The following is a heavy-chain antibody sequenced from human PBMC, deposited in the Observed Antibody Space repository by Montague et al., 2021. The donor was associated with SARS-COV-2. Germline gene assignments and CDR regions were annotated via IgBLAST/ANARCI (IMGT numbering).Heavy chain of an antibody. D-gene: IGHD3-9*01. Sequence: PALVKPTQTLTLTCTFSGFSLSTSGMRASWIRQPPGKALEWLARIDWDDDKFYSTSLKTRLIISKDTSKNQVVLTMTNMDPVDTATYYCARSYYDILTAYYTPFDYWGQEPWSPSPQ. CDR3: ARSYYDILTAYYTPFDY. J-gene: IGHJ4*01. V-gene: IGHV2-70*04. CDR1: GFSLSTSGMR. CDR2: IDWDDDK.